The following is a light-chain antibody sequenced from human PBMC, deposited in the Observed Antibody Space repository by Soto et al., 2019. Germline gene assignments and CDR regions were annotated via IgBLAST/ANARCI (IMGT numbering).Light chain of an antibody. V-gene: IGKV4-1*01. CDR1: QSITNNY. CDR3: QQYYSTPWT. Sequence: EIVLTQSPGTLSLSPGERATLSCRASQSITNNYLAWYQQKPGQPPKLLIYWASTRESGVPDRFSGSGSGTDFTLTISSLQAEDVAVYYCQQYYSTPWTFGQGTKVDIK. J-gene: IGKJ1*01. CDR2: WAS.